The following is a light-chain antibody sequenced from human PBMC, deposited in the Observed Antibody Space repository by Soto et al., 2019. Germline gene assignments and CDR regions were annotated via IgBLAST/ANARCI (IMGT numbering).Light chain of an antibody. Sequence: DIQMTQSPSTLAASAGDRVTITCRASQRINNWLAWYQQKPGKAPKLLIYQASNLQSGVPPRFSGGGFGTEFTLTISNLQPEDFAMYYCQHYNSHWSWTFGQGTKVEI. J-gene: IGKJ1*01. CDR3: QHYNSHWSWT. CDR1: QRINNW. V-gene: IGKV1-5*03. CDR2: QAS.